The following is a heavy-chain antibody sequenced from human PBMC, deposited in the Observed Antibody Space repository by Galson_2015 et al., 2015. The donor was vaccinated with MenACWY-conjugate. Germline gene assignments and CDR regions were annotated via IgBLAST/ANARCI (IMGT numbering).Heavy chain of an antibody. Sequence: SLRLSCAASGVTFSSSWMHWVRQVPGKGLAWVARINTDGSSTRYADSVKGRFTISRDNAENTLYLQMNSLRAEDTAVYYCARAAYCGANCYYYFDYWGQGTLVAVSS. V-gene: IGHV3-74*01. CDR3: ARAAYCGANCYYYFDY. CDR1: GVTFSSSW. D-gene: IGHD2-21*02. J-gene: IGHJ4*02. CDR2: INTDGSST.